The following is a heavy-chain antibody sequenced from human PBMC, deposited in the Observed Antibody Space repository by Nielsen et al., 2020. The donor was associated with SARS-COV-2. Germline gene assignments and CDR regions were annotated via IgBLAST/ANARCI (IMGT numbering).Heavy chain of an antibody. J-gene: IGHJ6*02. CDR2: IYYSGST. CDR1: GGSISSSSYY. CDR3: ARERVGGITIFGVVTRYGIDV. V-gene: IGHV4-39*02. Sequence: SESLSLTCTVSGGSISSSSYYWGWIRQPPGKGLEWIGSIYYSGSTYYNPSLKSRVTISVDTSKNQFSLKLSSVTAADTALYYCARERVGGITIFGVVTRYGIDVWGQGTTVTVSS. D-gene: IGHD3-3*01.